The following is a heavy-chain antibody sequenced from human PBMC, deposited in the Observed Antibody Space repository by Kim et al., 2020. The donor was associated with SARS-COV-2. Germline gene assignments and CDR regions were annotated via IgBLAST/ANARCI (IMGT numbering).Heavy chain of an antibody. CDR3: AKVQADSYQHDAFDI. CDR2: ISYDGINK. J-gene: IGHJ3*02. D-gene: IGHD5-18*01. V-gene: IGHV3-30*18. CDR1: GFTFSSYG. Sequence: GGSLRLSCAASGFTFSSYGMHWVRQAPGKGLEWVAVISYDGINKYYADSVKGRFTISRDNSKNTLYLQMNSLRAEDTAVYYCAKVQADSYQHDAFDIWGQGTMVTVSS.